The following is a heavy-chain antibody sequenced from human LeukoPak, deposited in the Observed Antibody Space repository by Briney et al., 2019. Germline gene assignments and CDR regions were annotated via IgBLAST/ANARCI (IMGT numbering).Heavy chain of an antibody. Sequence: SETLSLTCTVSGGSISSSSYYWGWIRQPPGKGLEWIGEINHSGSTNYNPSLKSRVTISADTSKNQFSLKLSSVTAADAAVYYCARGPSWRLGLYFDYWGQGTLVTVSS. CDR1: GGSISSSSYY. V-gene: IGHV4-39*07. J-gene: IGHJ4*02. CDR2: INHSGST. CDR3: ARGPSWRLGLYFDY. D-gene: IGHD1-7*01.